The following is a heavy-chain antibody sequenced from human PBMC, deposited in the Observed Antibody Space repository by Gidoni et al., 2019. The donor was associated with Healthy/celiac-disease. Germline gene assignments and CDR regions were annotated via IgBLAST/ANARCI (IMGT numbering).Heavy chain of an antibody. CDR2: IYYSGRT. CDR3: AREAVDTAMVLDY. Sequence: QVQLQESGPGLVKPSQTLSLTCTVSGGSISSGGYYWSWIRQHPGKGLEWIGYIYYSGRTYYNPSLKSRVTISVDTSKNQFSLKLSSVTAADTAVYYCAREAVDTAMVLDYWGQGTLVTVSS. D-gene: IGHD5-18*01. J-gene: IGHJ4*02. CDR1: GGSISSGGYY. V-gene: IGHV4-31*03.